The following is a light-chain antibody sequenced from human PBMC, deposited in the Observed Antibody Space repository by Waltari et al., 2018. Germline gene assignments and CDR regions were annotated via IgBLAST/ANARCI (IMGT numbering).Light chain of an antibody. V-gene: IGKV2-30*02. Sequence: DAVLTQSPLSLPVTLGQPASISCRSSQTLVPSNGNTFLSWFQQRPGQSPRRLIYTVSHRDSGVPDRVSGSGSDTDFTLTISRVEAEDVGVYYCMQASSWPWTFGQGTKVEIK. CDR1: QTLVPSNGNTF. CDR2: TVS. J-gene: IGKJ1*01. CDR3: MQASSWPWT.